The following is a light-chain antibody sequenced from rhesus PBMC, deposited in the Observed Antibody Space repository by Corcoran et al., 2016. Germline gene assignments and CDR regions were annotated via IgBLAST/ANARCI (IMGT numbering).Light chain of an antibody. Sequence: DIQLTQSPSSLSASVGDRVTITCRASQGISSYLAWYQQKPGKAPKLLIYDAANLQSGVPSRFSGRGSGTDFTLNISSLQPEECAVYYWQQRNSDPRNFGGGTKVEIK. V-gene: IGKV1-38*01. CDR1: QGISSY. CDR3: QQRNSDPRN. J-gene: IGKJ4*01. CDR2: DAA.